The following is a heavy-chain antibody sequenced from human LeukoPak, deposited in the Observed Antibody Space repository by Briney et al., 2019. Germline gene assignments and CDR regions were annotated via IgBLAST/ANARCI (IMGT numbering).Heavy chain of an antibody. V-gene: IGHV4-31*03. CDR3: ARDSSTEGDDY. Sequence: SETLSLTCTVSGGSISSGGYYWSWIRQHPGKGLEWIGYIYYSGSTYYNPSLKSRVTISVDTSENQFSLKLSSVTAADTAVYYCARDSSTEGDDYWGQGTLVTVSS. D-gene: IGHD2-2*01. J-gene: IGHJ4*02. CDR1: GGSISSGGYY. CDR2: IYYSGST.